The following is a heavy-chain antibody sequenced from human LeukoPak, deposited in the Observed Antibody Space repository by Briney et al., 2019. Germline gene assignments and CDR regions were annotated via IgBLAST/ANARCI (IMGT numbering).Heavy chain of an antibody. J-gene: IGHJ4*02. D-gene: IGHD2-15*01. CDR2: IIPIFGTA. CDR3: ASPNCLGGSCYTEPNIDY. Sequence: SVKLSCKASGGTFSSYTISWVRDAPGQGLEWKGRIIPIFGTANYAQKFQGRVTITTDEYTSTAYMELSSLRSEDTAVYYCASPNCLGGSCYTEPNIDYWPGGTLVSVSS. CDR1: GGTFSSYT. V-gene: IGHV1-69*05.